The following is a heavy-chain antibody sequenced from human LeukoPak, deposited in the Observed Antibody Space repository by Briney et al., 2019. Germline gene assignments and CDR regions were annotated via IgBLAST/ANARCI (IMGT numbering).Heavy chain of an antibody. D-gene: IGHD3-10*01. V-gene: IGHV4-39*01. CDR3: ARGGYYGSGNDFRFDP. Sequence: PSETLSLTCTVSGGSISSSTYYWGWIRQPPGKGLEWIGSIYYRGSTYYNPSLKSRVAISVDTSKNQFSLKLSSVTAADTAVYYCARGGYYGSGNDFRFDPWGQGTLVTVSS. J-gene: IGHJ5*02. CDR1: GGSISSSTYY. CDR2: IYYRGST.